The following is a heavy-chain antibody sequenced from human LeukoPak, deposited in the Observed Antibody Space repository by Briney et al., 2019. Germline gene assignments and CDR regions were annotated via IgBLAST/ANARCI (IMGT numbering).Heavy chain of an antibody. Sequence: SVKVSCKASGGTFSSYAISWVRQAPGQGLEWMGRNIPMFGTTNYAQKFQGRVKITRDESTSTEYMELSSLRSEDTAVYYCARTGLYDYVWESYRQQWFDPWGQGTLVTVSS. CDR3: ARTGLYDYVWESYRQQWFDP. D-gene: IGHD3-16*02. CDR2: NIPMFGTT. V-gene: IGHV1-69*05. CDR1: GGTFSSYA. J-gene: IGHJ5*02.